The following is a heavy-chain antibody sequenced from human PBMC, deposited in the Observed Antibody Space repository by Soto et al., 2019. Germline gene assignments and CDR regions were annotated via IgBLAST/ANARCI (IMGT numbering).Heavy chain of an antibody. CDR3: ARGASVTRWRGRGHYFDS. V-gene: IGHV3-30-3*01. CDR2: ISYDGSNK. D-gene: IGHD1-1*01. Sequence: GGSLRLSCAASGFTFSSYAMHWVRQAPGKGLEWVAVISYDGSNKYYADSVKGRFTISRDNSKNTLYLQMNSLRAEDTAVYYCARGASVTRWRGRGHYFDSWGQGTLVTVSS. CDR1: GFTFSSYA. J-gene: IGHJ4*02.